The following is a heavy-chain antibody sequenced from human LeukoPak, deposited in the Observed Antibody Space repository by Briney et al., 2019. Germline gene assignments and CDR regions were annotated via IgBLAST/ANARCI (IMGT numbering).Heavy chain of an antibody. CDR3: ARDSVDYYGMDV. V-gene: IGHV4-59*01. CDR1: GGSISSYY. J-gene: IGHJ6*02. CDR2: IYYSGST. Sequence: SETLSLTCTVSGGSISSYYWSWIRQPPGKGLEWIGYIYYSGSTNYNPSLKSRVTISVDTSKNQFSLKLSSVTAADTAVYHCARDSVDYYGMDVWGQGTTVTVSS.